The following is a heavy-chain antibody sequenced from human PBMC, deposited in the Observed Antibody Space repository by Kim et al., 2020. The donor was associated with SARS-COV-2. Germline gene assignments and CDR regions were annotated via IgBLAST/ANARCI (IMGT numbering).Heavy chain of an antibody. CDR3: ARAGYYGMDV. Sequence: GGSLRLSCAASGFTFSSYDMHWVRQAPGKGLEWVSAIGTAGDTYYPGSVKSRITISRENAKNSLYLQMNSLSAGDTDVYYCARAGYYGMDVWGQGTTVTVSS. CDR2: IGTAGDT. J-gene: IGHJ6*02. CDR1: GFTFSSYD. V-gene: IGHV3-13*01.